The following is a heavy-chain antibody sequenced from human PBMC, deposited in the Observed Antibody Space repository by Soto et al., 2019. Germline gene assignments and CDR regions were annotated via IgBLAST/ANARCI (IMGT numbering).Heavy chain of an antibody. D-gene: IGHD3-22*01. Sequence: GSGPTLVNPTQTLTLTCTFSGFSLSTSGMCVSWIRQPPGKALEWLALIDWDDDKYYSISLKTRLTISKDTSKNQVVLTMTNMDPVDTATYYCARVYYYDSSGYSFDYWGQGTLVTVSS. V-gene: IGHV2-70*01. J-gene: IGHJ4*02. CDR2: IDWDDDK. CDR1: GFSLSTSGMC. CDR3: ARVYYYDSSGYSFDY.